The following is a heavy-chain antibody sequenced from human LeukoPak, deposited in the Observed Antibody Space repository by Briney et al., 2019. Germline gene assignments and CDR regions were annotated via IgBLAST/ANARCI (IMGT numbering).Heavy chain of an antibody. Sequence: ASVKVSCKASGYTFTSYGISWVRQAPGQGLEWMGWISAYNGNTNYAQKLQGRVTMTTDTSTSTAYMELRSLRSDDTAVYYCARTRGTHISMAYLDYWGQGTLVTVSS. D-gene: IGHD2/OR15-2a*01. V-gene: IGHV1-18*01. CDR3: ARTRGTHISMAYLDY. CDR2: ISAYNGNT. J-gene: IGHJ4*02. CDR1: GYTFTSYG.